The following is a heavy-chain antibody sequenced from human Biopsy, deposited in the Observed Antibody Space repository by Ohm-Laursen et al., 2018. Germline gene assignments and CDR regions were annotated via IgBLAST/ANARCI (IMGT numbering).Heavy chain of an antibody. D-gene: IGHD3-3*01. CDR2: IVPILGHL. V-gene: IGHV1-69*04. CDR1: GGPSSNYA. J-gene: IGHJ4*02. CDR3: AADADDYYTEFDY. Sequence: SVKVSCKASGGPSSNYAFSWARQAPGQGLEWVGRIVPILGHLNYAQRFQGRVSITADKSTTYVYMELSRLTSGDTAVYYCAADADDYYTEFDYWGPGTLVTVSS.